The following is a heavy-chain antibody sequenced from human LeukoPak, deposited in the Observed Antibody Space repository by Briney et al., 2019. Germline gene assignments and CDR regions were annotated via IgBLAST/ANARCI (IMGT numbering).Heavy chain of an antibody. Sequence: GGSLRLSCAGSGFTFSTYWMSWVRQVPGKGLEWVANINEDGSEKNYVDSVKGRFTISRDNAKNLVYLQMNSLRAEDTAIYYCARSGGTWATSECWGQGTLVTVS. CDR2: INEDGSEK. CDR3: ARSGGTWATSEC. V-gene: IGHV3-7*01. CDR1: GFTFSTYW. D-gene: IGHD1-26*01. J-gene: IGHJ4*02.